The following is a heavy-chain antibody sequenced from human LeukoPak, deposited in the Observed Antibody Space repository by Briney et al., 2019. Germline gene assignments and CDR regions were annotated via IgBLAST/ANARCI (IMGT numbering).Heavy chain of an antibody. CDR3: AKDRSIGTYYTFDS. CDR2: ISGSGAIA. CDR1: GFTFSSYA. D-gene: IGHD1-26*01. V-gene: IGHV3-23*01. Sequence: GGSLRLSCAASGFTFSSYAMSWVRQAPGKGLEWVSAISGSGAIAYYTDSVKGRFTISRDNSKNTLYLQMSSLTAKDTAVYYCAKDRSIGTYYTFDSWGQGTLVTVSS. J-gene: IGHJ4*02.